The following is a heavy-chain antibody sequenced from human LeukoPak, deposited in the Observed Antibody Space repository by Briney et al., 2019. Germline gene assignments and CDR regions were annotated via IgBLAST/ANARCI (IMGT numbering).Heavy chain of an antibody. V-gene: IGHV4-31*03. CDR1: GGSISSGGYY. D-gene: IGHD3-22*01. J-gene: IGHJ6*02. CDR2: IYYSGST. CDR3: ARSYYYDSSGPMDV. Sequence: SETLSLTCTVSGGSISSGGYYWSWIRQHPGKGLEWIGYIYYSGSTYYNPSLKSRVTISVDTSKNQFSLKLSSVTAADTAVYYCARSYYYDSSGPMDVWGQGTTVTVSS.